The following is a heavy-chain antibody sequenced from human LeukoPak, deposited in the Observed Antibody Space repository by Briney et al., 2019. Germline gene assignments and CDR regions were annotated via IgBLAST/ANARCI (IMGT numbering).Heavy chain of an antibody. V-gene: IGHV4-4*02. CDR1: GGSISSSNW. CDR2: IYHSGST. Sequence: SETLSLTCAVSGGSISSSNWWSWVRQPPGKGLEWIGEIYHSGSTNYNPSLKSRVTISVDKFKNQFSLKLSSVTAADTAVYYCARGVGSSSWYDYWGQGTLVTVSS. D-gene: IGHD6-13*01. J-gene: IGHJ4*02. CDR3: ARGVGSSSWYDY.